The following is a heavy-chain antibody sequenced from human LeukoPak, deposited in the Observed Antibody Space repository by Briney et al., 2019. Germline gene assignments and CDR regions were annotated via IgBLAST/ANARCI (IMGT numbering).Heavy chain of an antibody. V-gene: IGHV1-2*02. CDR1: GYSFSDYY. CDR3: ARGIPGYGVPRIVYSGYDYAGNYMDN. CDR2: IDANSGDT. J-gene: IGHJ4*02. D-gene: IGHD5-12*01. Sequence: ASVKVSCKASGYSFSDYYMHWVRQAPGQGLEWMAWIDANSGDTKYAPKFQGRVTLTRDTSSNTGYMEVSRLRSDDTAVYYCARGIPGYGVPRIVYSGYDYAGNYMDNWGQGTQVTVSS.